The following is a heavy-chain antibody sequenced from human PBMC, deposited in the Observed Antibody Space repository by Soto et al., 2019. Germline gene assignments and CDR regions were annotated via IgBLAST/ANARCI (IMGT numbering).Heavy chain of an antibody. CDR1: GFSLSTSGVG. J-gene: IGHJ4*02. CDR3: AHIWFGELFVPWAEKYYFDY. D-gene: IGHD3-10*01. Sequence: QITLKESGPPLVKPTQTLTLTCTFSGFSLSTSGVGVGWIRQPPGKALEWLALIYWDDDKRYSPSLKSRLTITKDTSKNQVVLTMTNMDPVDTATYYCAHIWFGELFVPWAEKYYFDYWGQGTLVTVSS. CDR2: IYWDDDK. V-gene: IGHV2-5*02.